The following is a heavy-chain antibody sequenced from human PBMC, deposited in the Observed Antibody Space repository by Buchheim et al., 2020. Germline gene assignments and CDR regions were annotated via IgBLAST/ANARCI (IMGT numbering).Heavy chain of an antibody. J-gene: IGHJ6*02. CDR2: ISYDGSNK. D-gene: IGHD6-13*01. Sequence: QVQLVESGGGVVQPGRSLRLSCAASGFTFSSYAMHWVRQAPGKGLEWVAVISYDGSNKYYADSVKGRFTISRDNSKTTLYLQMNSLRAEDTAVYYCAREEAYSSSWYGALYYYYGMDVWGQGTT. V-gene: IGHV3-30-3*01. CDR3: AREEAYSSSWYGALYYYYGMDV. CDR1: GFTFSSYA.